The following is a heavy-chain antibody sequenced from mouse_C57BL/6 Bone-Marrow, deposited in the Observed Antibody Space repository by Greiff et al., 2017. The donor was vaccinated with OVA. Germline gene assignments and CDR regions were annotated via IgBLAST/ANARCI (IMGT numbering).Heavy chain of an antibody. V-gene: IGHV1-61*01. CDR1: GYTFTSYW. CDR2: IYPSDSET. D-gene: IGHD1-1*01. J-gene: IGHJ2*01. CDR3: ARDYYGSSFDY. Sequence: QVQLQQPGAELVRPGSSVKLSCKASGYTFTSYWMDWVKQRPGQGLEWIGNIYPSDSETHYNQKFTDKATLTVDKSSSTAYMQLSSLTSEDSAVYYCARDYYGSSFDYWGQGTTLTVSS.